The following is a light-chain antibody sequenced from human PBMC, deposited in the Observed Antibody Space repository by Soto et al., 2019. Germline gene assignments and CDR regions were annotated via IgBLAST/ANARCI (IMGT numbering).Light chain of an antibody. CDR2: EAS. CDR1: SNDVGTYNL. J-gene: IGLJ2*01. Sequence: QSVLTQPASVSGSPGQSISISCTGISNDVGTYNLVSWYQHHPGKAPKLIIYEASKRPSGVPNRFSGSKSGNTASLTISGLHAEDEADYYCCSYWRSVVFGGGTKVTVL. CDR3: CSYWRSVV. V-gene: IGLV2-23*01.